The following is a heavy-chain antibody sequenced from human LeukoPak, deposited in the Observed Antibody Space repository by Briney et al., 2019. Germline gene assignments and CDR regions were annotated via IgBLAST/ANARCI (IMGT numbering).Heavy chain of an antibody. Sequence: SETLSLTCAVSGGSISSGGYSWSWIRQPPGKGLEWIGYVYHSGSTYYNPSLKSRVTISVDRSKNQFSLKLSSVTAADTAVYYCARSTYGDYPDYWGQGTLVTVSS. CDR1: GGSISSGGYS. CDR3: ARSTYGDYPDY. V-gene: IGHV4-30-2*01. J-gene: IGHJ4*02. D-gene: IGHD4-17*01. CDR2: VYHSGST.